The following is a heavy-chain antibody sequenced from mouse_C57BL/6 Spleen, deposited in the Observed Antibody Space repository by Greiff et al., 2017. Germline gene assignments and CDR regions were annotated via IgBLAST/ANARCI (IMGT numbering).Heavy chain of an antibody. Sequence: VQLKESGAELVRPGASVKLSCTASGFNIKDDYMHWVKQRPEQGLEWIGWIDPENGDTEYASKFQGKATITADTSSNTAYLQLSSLTSEDTAVXYCTTGYGSSYAMDYWGQGTSVTVSS. J-gene: IGHJ4*01. V-gene: IGHV14-4*01. CDR2: IDPENGDT. CDR1: GFNIKDDY. CDR3: TTGYGSSYAMDY. D-gene: IGHD1-1*01.